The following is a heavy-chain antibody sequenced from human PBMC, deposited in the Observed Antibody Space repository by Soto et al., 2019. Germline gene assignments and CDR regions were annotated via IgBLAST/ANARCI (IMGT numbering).Heavy chain of an antibody. D-gene: IGHD3-10*01. Sequence: QVQLVQSGAEVKKPGASVKVSCKASGYTFTSYGISWVRQAPGQGLEWMGWISAYNGNTNYAQKLQGRVTMTTDTSASTAYMELRSLRSDDKAVYYCARDYYGSGRLNAHAWFDHWGQGTLVTVSS. CDR2: ISAYNGNT. CDR3: ARDYYGSGRLNAHAWFDH. CDR1: GYTFTSYG. J-gene: IGHJ5*02. V-gene: IGHV1-18*01.